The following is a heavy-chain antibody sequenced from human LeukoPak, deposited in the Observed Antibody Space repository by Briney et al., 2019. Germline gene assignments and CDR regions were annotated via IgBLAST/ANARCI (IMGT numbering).Heavy chain of an antibody. CDR1: GDSIRSNSYY. CDR3: ARLYDSSGYYRNWFDP. V-gene: IGHV4-39*01. Sequence: SETLSLTCTVSGDSIRSNSYYWVWVRQPPGKGPEWIGSINYSGNTYYNWSLRSRVTISVDSRNQFSLNLRFVTAADAAVYSCARLYDSSGYYRNWFDPWGQGTLVTVSS. CDR2: INYSGNT. J-gene: IGHJ5*02. D-gene: IGHD3-22*01.